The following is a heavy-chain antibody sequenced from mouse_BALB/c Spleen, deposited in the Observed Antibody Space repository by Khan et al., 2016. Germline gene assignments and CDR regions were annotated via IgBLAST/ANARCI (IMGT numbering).Heavy chain of an antibody. Sequence: EVKLEVSGPGLVKPSQSLSLTCTVSGYSITSDYAWNWIRQFPGNKLEWMGYISYSGSTSYNPSLKSRISITRDTSKNQFFLQLNSVTTEDTATXYCARAYYGSSYFDYWGQGTTLTVSS. CDR2: ISYSGST. CDR3: ARAYYGSSYFDY. CDR1: GYSITSDYA. D-gene: IGHD1-1*01. V-gene: IGHV3-2*02. J-gene: IGHJ2*01.